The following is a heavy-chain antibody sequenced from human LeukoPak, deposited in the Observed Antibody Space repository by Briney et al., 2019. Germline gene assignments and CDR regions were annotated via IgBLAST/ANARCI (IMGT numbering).Heavy chain of an antibody. Sequence: ASVKVSCKASGYTFTSYYMHWVRQAPGQGLEWMGWISAYNGNTNYAQKLQGRVTMTTDTSTSTAYMELRSLRSDDTAVYYCARDYYYYYMDVWGKGTTVTVSS. CDR1: GYTFTSYY. J-gene: IGHJ6*03. CDR2: ISAYNGNT. CDR3: ARDYYYYYMDV. V-gene: IGHV1-18*04.